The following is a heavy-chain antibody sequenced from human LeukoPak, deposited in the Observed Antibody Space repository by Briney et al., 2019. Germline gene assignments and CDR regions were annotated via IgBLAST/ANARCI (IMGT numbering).Heavy chain of an antibody. CDR2: IKEDGSEK. Sequence: GGSLRLSCAASGFTFTNYWMTWVRQAPGKGLELVANIKEDGSEKYYVDSVKGRFSISRDNAKNSLYLQMNSLRAEDTALYYCVYGGSYYVAWGQGTLVTVSS. J-gene: IGHJ5*02. CDR3: VYGGSYYVA. CDR1: GFTFTNYW. V-gene: IGHV3-7*01. D-gene: IGHD1-26*01.